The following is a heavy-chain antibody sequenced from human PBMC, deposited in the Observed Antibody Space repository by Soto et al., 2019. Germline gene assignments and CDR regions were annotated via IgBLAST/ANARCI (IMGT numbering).Heavy chain of an antibody. D-gene: IGHD6-19*01. CDR3: AKDTTSGSVGIFDY. V-gene: IGHV3-30*18. J-gene: IGHJ4*02. CDR1: GFTFSSYG. CDR2: ISYDGSNK. Sequence: PGGSLRLSCAASGFTFSSYGMHWVRQAPGKGLEWVAVISYDGSNKYYADSVKGRFTISRDNSKNTLYLQMNSPRAEDTAVYYCAKDTTSGSVGIFDYWGQGTLVTVSS.